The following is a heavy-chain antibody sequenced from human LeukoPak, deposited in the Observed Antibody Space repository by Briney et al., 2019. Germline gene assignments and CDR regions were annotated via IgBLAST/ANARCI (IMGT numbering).Heavy chain of an antibody. V-gene: IGHV1-69*04. CDR1: GGTFSSYA. CDR3: ARDPGYDSSLDY. J-gene: IGHJ4*02. CDR2: IIPILGIA. D-gene: IGHD3-22*01. Sequence: ASVKVSCKASGGTFSSYAISWVRQAPGQGLEWMGRIIPILGIANYAQKFQGRVTITADKSTSTAYMELSSLRSEDTAVYYCARDPGYDSSLDYWGQGTLVTVSS.